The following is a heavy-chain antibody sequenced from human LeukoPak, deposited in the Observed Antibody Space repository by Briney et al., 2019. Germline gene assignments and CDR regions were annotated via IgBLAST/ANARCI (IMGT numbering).Heavy chain of an antibody. CDR2: IYSGGST. CDR1: GFTFSSYS. Sequence: GGSLRLSCAASGFTFSSYSMNWVRQAPGEGLEWVSFIYSGGSTYYADSVKGRFTISRDNSKNTLYLQMNSLRAEDTAVYYCARTRYDAFDIWGQGTMVTVSS. J-gene: IGHJ3*02. V-gene: IGHV3-53*01. CDR3: ARTRYDAFDI. D-gene: IGHD4-17*01.